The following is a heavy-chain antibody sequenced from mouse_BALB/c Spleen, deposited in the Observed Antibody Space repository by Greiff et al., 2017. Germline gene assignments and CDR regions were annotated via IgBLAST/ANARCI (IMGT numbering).Heavy chain of an antibody. J-gene: IGHJ4*01. CDR1: GFSLTSYG. V-gene: IGHV2-9*02. D-gene: IGHD1-1*01. Sequence: VQLVESGPGLVAPSQSLSITCTVSGFSLTSYGVHWVRQPPGKGLEWLGVIWAGGSTNYNSALMSRLSISKDNSKSQVFLKMNSLQTDDTAMYYCARDRSYGSSSDYAMDYWGQGTSVTVSS. CDR3: ARDRSYGSSSDYAMDY. CDR2: IWAGGST.